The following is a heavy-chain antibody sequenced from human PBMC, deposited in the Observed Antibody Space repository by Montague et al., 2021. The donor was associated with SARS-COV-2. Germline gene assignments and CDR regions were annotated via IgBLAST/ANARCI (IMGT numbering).Heavy chain of an antibody. J-gene: IGHJ3*02. V-gene: IGHV4-59*01. CDR3: VRDNPYGGPRGAYDI. CDR2: IYDGGAV. Sequence: SETLSLTCTVSGGSITGYYWSWLRRSPGTGLEWIAYIYDGGAVNYNPSLGSRVTISTDTSKNKLSLKVNSVTAADTAVYYCVRDNPYGGPRGAYDIWGQGTVVTVSS. D-gene: IGHD4-23*01. CDR1: GGSITGYY.